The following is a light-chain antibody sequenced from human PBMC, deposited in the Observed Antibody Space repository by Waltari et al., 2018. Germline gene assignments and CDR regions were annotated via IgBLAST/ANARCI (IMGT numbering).Light chain of an antibody. CDR2: DVT. J-gene: IGLJ2*01. CDR1: NSDIGYYTY. CDR3: AAYTSTNTVI. V-gene: IGLV2-14*01. Sequence: QSALTQPASVSGSPGQSITISCTGTNSDIGYYTYVPWYQQYPGKAPKLMIFDVTRWPSGVSHRFSGSKSGNTASLTISGLQAEDEADYFCAAYTSTNTVIFGGGTKVTVL.